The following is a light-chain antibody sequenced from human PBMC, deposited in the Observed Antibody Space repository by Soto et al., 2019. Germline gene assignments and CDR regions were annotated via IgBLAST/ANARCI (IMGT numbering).Light chain of an antibody. CDR3: QQSYSSPWT. Sequence: DIQVTQSPSSLSASVGDRVTITCRASQSISNFLNWYQQKPGKAPKLLIYAASSLRSGVTSRFSGSGSGTDFTLTISSLQREDFATYVCQQSYSSPWTFGQGTKVEIK. CDR1: QSISNF. V-gene: IGKV1-39*01. CDR2: AAS. J-gene: IGKJ1*01.